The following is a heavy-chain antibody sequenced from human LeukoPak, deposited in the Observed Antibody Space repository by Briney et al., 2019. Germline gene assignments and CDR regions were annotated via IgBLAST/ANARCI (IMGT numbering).Heavy chain of an antibody. D-gene: IGHD1-14*01. V-gene: IGHV4-34*01. Sequence: SETLSLTCAVYGGSFSSYYWSWIRQPPGKGLEWIGEINHSGSTNYNPSLKSRVTISVDTSKNQFSLKLSSVTAADTAVYYCARAIPSGPQPEIDYWGQGTLVTVSS. CDR2: INHSGST. J-gene: IGHJ4*02. CDR1: GGSFSSYY. CDR3: ARAIPSGPQPEIDY.